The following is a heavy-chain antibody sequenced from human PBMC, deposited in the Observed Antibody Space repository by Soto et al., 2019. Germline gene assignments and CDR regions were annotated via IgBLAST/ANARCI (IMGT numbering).Heavy chain of an antibody. D-gene: IGHD3-10*01. CDR2: TIPLFGTT. CDR1: GDTFKNSG. V-gene: IGHV1-69*01. Sequence: QVQLVQSGVEVKKPGSSVRVSCKASGDTFKNSGISWVRQAPGQGLEWMGGTIPLFGTTDYAQKFQGRLIISTDESTTTAYVEVSRLTSEDTAVYYCVAELDFGKLSVVWGQGTMVIVSS. J-gene: IGHJ6*01. CDR3: VAELDFGKLSVV.